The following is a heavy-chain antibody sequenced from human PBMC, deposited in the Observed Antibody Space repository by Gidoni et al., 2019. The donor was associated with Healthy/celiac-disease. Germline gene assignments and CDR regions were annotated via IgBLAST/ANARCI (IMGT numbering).Heavy chain of an antibody. J-gene: IGHJ6*02. CDR2: INHSGST. D-gene: IGHD3-10*01. Sequence: QVQLQQWGAGLFKPSDTLSPSRAVFARSFSGHSWSWIRQPPGKGLEWIGKINHSGSTNYNPSLKSRVTISVDTSKNQFSLKLSSVTAADTAVYYCARGGVYSMVRGVIPNDGMDVWGQGTTVTVSS. CDR1: ARSFSGHS. V-gene: IGHV4-34*01. CDR3: ARGGVYSMVRGVIPNDGMDV.